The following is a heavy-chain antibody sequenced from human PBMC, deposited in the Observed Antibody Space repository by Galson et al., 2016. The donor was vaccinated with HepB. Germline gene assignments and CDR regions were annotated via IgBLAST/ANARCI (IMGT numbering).Heavy chain of an antibody. D-gene: IGHD1-26*01. CDR3: AKRRGAAMQAAKVGDDF. CDR2: ISDVDGRK. J-gene: IGHJ4*02. Sequence: SLRLSCAASGFTFSSYAMSWVRQAPGKGLEWVSGISDVDGRKHYADSVKGRFTISRDNSKSTLYLQINGLRVDDTAVYYCAKRRGAAMQAAKVGDDFWGQGPLVIVSS. V-gene: IGHV3-23*01. CDR1: GFTFSSYA.